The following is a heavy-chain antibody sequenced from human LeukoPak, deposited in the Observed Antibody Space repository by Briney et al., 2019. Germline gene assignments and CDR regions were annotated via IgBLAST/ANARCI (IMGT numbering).Heavy chain of an antibody. Sequence: PGGSLRLSCAASGFTFSSYAMSWVRQAPGKGLEWVSAISGSGGSTYYADSVKGRFTISRDNSKNTLYLQMNSLRAEDTAVYYCARAESSGWYRSYYFDYWGQGTLVTVSS. CDR1: GFTFSSYA. V-gene: IGHV3-23*01. CDR3: ARAESSGWYRSYYFDY. J-gene: IGHJ4*02. CDR2: ISGSGGST. D-gene: IGHD6-19*01.